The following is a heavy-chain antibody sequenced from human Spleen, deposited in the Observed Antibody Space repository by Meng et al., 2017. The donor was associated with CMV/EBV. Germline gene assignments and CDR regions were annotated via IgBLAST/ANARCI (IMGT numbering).Heavy chain of an antibody. CDR2: IGPTGDT. CDR1: GSKITGDD. D-gene: IGHD3-10*01. Sequence: GESLKISCVVSGSKITGDDMHWVRQVTGRGLEWVSSIGPTGDTYYSVSVKGRFTISREDAKDSLFLQMTNLRVGDTALYSCTRGGLDGFDVWGRGTMVTVS. J-gene: IGHJ3*01. V-gene: IGHV3-13*01. CDR3: TRGGLDGFDV.